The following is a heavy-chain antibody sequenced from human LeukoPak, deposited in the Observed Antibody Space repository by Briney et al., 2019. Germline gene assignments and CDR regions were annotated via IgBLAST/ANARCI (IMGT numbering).Heavy chain of an antibody. D-gene: IGHD3-22*01. J-gene: IGHJ4*02. Sequence: GGSLRLSCAASGFTFSSYEMNWVRQAPGKGLEWVSYISSSGSTIYYADSVKGRFTISRDNAKNSLYLQMNSLRAEDTAVYYCAGLDYYDSSGYYYVEDYWGQGTLVTVSS. CDR3: AGLDYYDSSGYYYVEDY. CDR1: GFTFSSYE. V-gene: IGHV3-48*03. CDR2: ISSSGSTI.